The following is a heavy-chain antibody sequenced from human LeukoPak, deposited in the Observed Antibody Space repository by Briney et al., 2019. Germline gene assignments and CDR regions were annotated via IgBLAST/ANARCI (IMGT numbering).Heavy chain of an antibody. CDR3: ARNELISSNYYYYGMDV. J-gene: IGHJ6*02. CDR1: GGSISSGGNY. Sequence: SQTLSLICTVSGGSISSGGNYWSWIRQNPGKGLERIGYINYSGSTYYNSSLKSRVTISVDTSKNQFSLKLSSVTAADTAVYYCARNELISSNYYYYGMDVWGQGTTVTVSS. CDR2: INYSGST. V-gene: IGHV4-31*03.